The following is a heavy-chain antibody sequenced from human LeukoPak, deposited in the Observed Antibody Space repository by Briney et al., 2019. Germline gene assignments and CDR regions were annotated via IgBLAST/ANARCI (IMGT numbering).Heavy chain of an antibody. D-gene: IGHD3-9*01. CDR2: ISYDGSNK. CDR1: GFTFSSYA. CDR3: ARVRGYILTGYVFDY. Sequence: HPGGSLRLSCAASGFTFSSYAMHWVRQAPGKGLEWVAVISYDGSNKYYADSVKGRFTISRDNSKNTLYLQMNSLRAEDTAVYYCARVRGYILTGYVFDYWGQGTLVTVSS. V-gene: IGHV3-30-3*01. J-gene: IGHJ4*02.